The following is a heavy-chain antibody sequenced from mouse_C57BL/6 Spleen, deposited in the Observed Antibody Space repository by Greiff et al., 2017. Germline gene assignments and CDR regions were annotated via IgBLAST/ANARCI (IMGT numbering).Heavy chain of an antibody. V-gene: IGHV5-9-1*02. Sequence: EVKLVESGEGLVKPGGSLKLSCAASGFTFSSYAMSWVRQTPEKRLEWVAYISSGGDYIYSADTVKGRFTISRDNARNTLYLQMSCLKSESTAMYYCTRDQGYSNYDGYFDVWGTGTTVTVSA. CDR1: GFTFSSYA. J-gene: IGHJ1*03. CDR3: TRDQGYSNYDGYFDV. CDR2: ISSGGDYI. D-gene: IGHD2-5*01.